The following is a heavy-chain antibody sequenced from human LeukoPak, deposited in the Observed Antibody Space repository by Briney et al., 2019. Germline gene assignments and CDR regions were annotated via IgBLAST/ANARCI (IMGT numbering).Heavy chain of an antibody. CDR3: ARACKSTTCYTPNALDV. V-gene: IGHV3-30-3*01. Sequence: QAGGSLRLSCAASGFRFSSYDIHWVRQAPGKGLEWVAVIPYHGSNEYYRDSVKGRFTVSRDNSRSTLYLQMNSLRTEDTAVYYCARACKSTTCYTPNALDVWGQGTMVTVSS. CDR1: GFRFSSYD. CDR2: IPYHGSNE. J-gene: IGHJ3*01. D-gene: IGHD2-2*02.